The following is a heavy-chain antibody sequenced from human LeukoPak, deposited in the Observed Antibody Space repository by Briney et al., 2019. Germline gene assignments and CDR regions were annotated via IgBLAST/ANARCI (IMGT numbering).Heavy chain of an antibody. Sequence: ASVKVSCKASGYTFTGYYMHWVRQAPGQGLEWMGWINPNSGGTNYAQKFQGRVTMTRDTSISTAYMELSSLRSEDTAVYYCARGADDFPLYSSSWYSPADAFDIWGQGTMVTVSS. V-gene: IGHV1-2*02. CDR3: ARGADDFPLYSSSWYSPADAFDI. CDR1: GYTFTGYY. CDR2: INPNSGGT. J-gene: IGHJ3*02. D-gene: IGHD6-13*01.